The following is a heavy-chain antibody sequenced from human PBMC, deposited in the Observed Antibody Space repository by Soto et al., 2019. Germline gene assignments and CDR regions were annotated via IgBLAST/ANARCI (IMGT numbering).Heavy chain of an antibody. Sequence: ASVKVSCKASGYTFFTYDISWVRQAPGQGLEWMGWISTYSGDTKYAQKFQGRVTMTTDTSTTTAYLELRSMRSDDTAVYYCARHHGPTTSENWFDPWGQGTLVTVAS. CDR1: GYTFFTYD. D-gene: IGHD5-12*01. CDR3: ARHHGPTTSENWFDP. J-gene: IGHJ5*02. V-gene: IGHV1-18*01. CDR2: ISTYSGDT.